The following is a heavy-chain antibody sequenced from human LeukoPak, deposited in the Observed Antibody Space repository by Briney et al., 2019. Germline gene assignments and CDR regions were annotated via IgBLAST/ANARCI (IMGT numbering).Heavy chain of an antibody. Sequence: ASVTVSCKVSGYTFTDYYMQRVRLAPGPGLEWIGWINPNSGGTNYAQKFQGRVTMTRDTSISTAYMELSSLRSDDTAVYYCAIVGATYFDYWGQGTLVTVSS. D-gene: IGHD1-26*01. CDR3: AIVGATYFDY. CDR1: GYTFTDYY. CDR2: INPNSGGT. J-gene: IGHJ4*02. V-gene: IGHV1-2*02.